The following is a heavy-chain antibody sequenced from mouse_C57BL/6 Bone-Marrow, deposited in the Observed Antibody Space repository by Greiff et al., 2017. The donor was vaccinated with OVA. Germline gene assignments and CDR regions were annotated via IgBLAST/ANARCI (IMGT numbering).Heavy chain of an antibody. V-gene: IGHV1-22*01. CDR2: INPNNGGT. D-gene: IGHD1-1*01. CDR3: ARGYYGSSDVERTWFAY. J-gene: IGHJ3*01. CDR1: GYTFSDYH. Sequence: VQLKESGPELVKPGASVKMSCKASGYTFSDYHMHWVQQSHGKSLEWIGYINPNNGGTSYNQKFKGKATLTVNKSSSTAYMELRSLTSEDSAVYYCARGYYGSSDVERTWFAYWGQGTLVTVSA.